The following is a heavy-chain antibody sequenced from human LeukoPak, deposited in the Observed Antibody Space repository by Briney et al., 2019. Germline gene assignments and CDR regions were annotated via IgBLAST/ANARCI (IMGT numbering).Heavy chain of an antibody. CDR1: GGSISSGSYY. CDR3: ARGGRDYYGSGSYNWFDP. V-gene: IGHV4-61*02. D-gene: IGHD3-10*01. J-gene: IGHJ5*02. Sequence: PSQTLSLTCTVSGGSISSGSYYWSWIRQPAGKGLEWIGRIYPSGSTNYNPSLKSRVTISVDTSKNQFSLKLSSVTAADTAVYYCARGGRDYYGSGSYNWFDPWGQGTLVTVSS. CDR2: IYPSGST.